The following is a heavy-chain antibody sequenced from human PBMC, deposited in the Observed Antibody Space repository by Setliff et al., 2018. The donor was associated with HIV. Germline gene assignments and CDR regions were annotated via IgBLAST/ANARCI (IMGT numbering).Heavy chain of an antibody. J-gene: IGHJ6*02. CDR3: AKDQSDLAARQEYYYYFGVDV. D-gene: IGHD2-21*01. CDR1: GFTFRNYG. V-gene: IGHV3-33*06. Sequence: GGSLRLSCATSGFTFRNYGMHWVRQAPGKGLEWVALIWNDGTNKYYTNSVKGRFTISRDNSKNTLFLQMNSLRAEDTAVYYCAKDQSDLAARQEYYYYFGVDVWGQGTTVTSP. CDR2: IWNDGTNK.